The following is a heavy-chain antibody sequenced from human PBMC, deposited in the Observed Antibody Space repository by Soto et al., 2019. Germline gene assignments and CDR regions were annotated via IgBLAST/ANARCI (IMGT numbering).Heavy chain of an antibody. CDR1: GFTFNTYW. Sequence: EVQLVQSGGGLVQPGGSLRLSCAASGFTFNTYWMHWVRQAPGKGLVWVSRINPDGADTSYVDSVKGRFTVSRDNAKNTLYLQMNSLRVEDMGVYWCARRGQVAPALAHWGQGTLVTVSS. D-gene: IGHD5-12*01. V-gene: IGHV3-74*01. CDR2: INPDGADT. J-gene: IGHJ5*02. CDR3: ARRGQVAPALAH.